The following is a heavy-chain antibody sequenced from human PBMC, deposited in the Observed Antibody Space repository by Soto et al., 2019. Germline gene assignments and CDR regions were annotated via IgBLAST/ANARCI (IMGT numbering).Heavy chain of an antibody. V-gene: IGHV3-23*01. CDR2: ISGSGGST. J-gene: IGHJ4*02. D-gene: IGHD3-3*01. Sequence: PGGSLRLSCAASGFTFSSYAMSWVRQAPGKGLEWVSAISGSGGSTYYADSVKGRFTISRDNSKNTLYLQMNSLRAEDTAVYYCAKGMEWLLYAYTNFDYQGQGTLVTVSS. CDR3: AKGMEWLLYAYTNFDY. CDR1: GFTFSSYA.